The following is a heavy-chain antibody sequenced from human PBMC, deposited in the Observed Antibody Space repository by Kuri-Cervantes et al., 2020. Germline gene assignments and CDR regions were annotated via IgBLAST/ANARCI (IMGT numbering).Heavy chain of an antibody. CDR2: ISAYNGNT. CDR3: ARDDTAMDVCYYYGMDV. V-gene: IGHV1-18*01. CDR1: GYTFTSYG. J-gene: IGHJ6*02. Sequence: ASVKVSCKASGYTFTSYGISWVRQAPGQGLEWMGWISAYNGNTNYAQKLQGRVTMTTDTSTSTAYMELSSLRSEDTAVYYCARDDTAMDVCYYYGMDVWGQGTMVTVSS. D-gene: IGHD5-18*01.